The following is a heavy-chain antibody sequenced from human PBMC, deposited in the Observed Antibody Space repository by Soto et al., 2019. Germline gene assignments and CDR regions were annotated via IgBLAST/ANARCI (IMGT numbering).Heavy chain of an antibody. CDR2: ISYDGKTK. Sequence: GGSLRLSCAASGFTFSSYGMHWVRQAPGKGLEWVAIISYDGKTKYYGDSVKGRFIISRDNSKNTLYVQMNSLRAEDTAVYYCAKGEYSKSSFYYYYGMDVWGQGTTVTVSS. D-gene: IGHD6-6*01. CDR3: AKGEYSKSSFYYYYGMDV. CDR1: GFTFSSYG. J-gene: IGHJ6*02. V-gene: IGHV3-30*18.